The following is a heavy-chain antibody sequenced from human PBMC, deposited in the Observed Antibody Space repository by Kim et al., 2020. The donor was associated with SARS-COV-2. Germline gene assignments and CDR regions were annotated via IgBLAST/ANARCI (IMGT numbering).Heavy chain of an antibody. Sequence: SVKVSCKASGGTFSSYAISWVRQALGQGLEWMGGIIPIFGTANYAQKFQGRVTITADESTSTAYMELSSLRSEDTAVYYCARWGENSDYYDSSGPDAFDIWGQGTMVTVSS. CDR3: ARWGENSDYYDSSGPDAFDI. CDR1: GGTFSSYA. CDR2: IIPIFGTA. V-gene: IGHV1-69*13. D-gene: IGHD3-22*01. J-gene: IGHJ3*02.